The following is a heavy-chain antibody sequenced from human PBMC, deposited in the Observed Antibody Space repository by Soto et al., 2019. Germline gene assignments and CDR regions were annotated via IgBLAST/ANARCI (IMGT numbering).Heavy chain of an antibody. J-gene: IGHJ4*02. D-gene: IGHD2-2*02. CDR3: AMEYCSSTSCYRDY. Sequence: QVQLVQSGAEVKKPGSSVKVSCKASGGTFSSYTISWVRQAPGHGREWMGRLIPILGIANYAQKFQGRVTITTDKSTSTAYMELSSLRSEDTAVYYCAMEYCSSTSCYRDYWGQGTLVTVSS. V-gene: IGHV1-69*02. CDR1: GGTFSSYT. CDR2: LIPILGIA.